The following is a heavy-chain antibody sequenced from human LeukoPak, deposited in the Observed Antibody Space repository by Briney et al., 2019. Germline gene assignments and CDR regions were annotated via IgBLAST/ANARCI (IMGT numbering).Heavy chain of an antibody. CDR3: ARGDTPRRDRGDLFDY. CDR1: GGSISSGGYY. Sequence: SETLSLTCTVSGGSISSGGYYWSWIRQPPGKGLEWIGYIYHSGSTYYNPSLKSRVTISVDRSKNQFSLKLSSVTAADTAVYYCARGDTPRRDRGDLFDYWGQGTLVTVSS. J-gene: IGHJ4*02. V-gene: IGHV4-30-2*01. CDR2: IYHSGST. D-gene: IGHD3-10*01.